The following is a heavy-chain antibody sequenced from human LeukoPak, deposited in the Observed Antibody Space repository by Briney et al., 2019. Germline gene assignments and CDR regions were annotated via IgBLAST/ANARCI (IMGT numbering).Heavy chain of an antibody. CDR3: ARDGTSGYFPWYFDL. CDR1: GASISSYY. V-gene: IGHV4-59*01. CDR2: IYHSGST. D-gene: IGHD3-22*01. J-gene: IGHJ2*01. Sequence: PSETLSLTCTVSGASISSYYWSWIRQPPGKGLEWIGYIYHSGSTNYSPSLQSRVTISVDTSRNQFSLKLTSVTAADTAVYYCARDGTSGYFPWYFDLWGRGTLVTVSS.